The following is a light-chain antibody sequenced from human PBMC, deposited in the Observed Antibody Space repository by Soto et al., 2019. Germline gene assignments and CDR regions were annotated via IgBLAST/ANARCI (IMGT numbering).Light chain of an antibody. CDR2: DVT. Sequence: QSALTQPASVSGSPGQSITISCTGSSSDIGAYDYVSWYQQRPVKAPKLMIFDVTNRPSGVSDRFSGSKSGNTASLTISGLQTEDEADYYCSSYTSSSTPYVFGTGIKVTVL. CDR1: SSDIGAYDY. CDR3: SSYTSSSTPYV. J-gene: IGLJ1*01. V-gene: IGLV2-14*01.